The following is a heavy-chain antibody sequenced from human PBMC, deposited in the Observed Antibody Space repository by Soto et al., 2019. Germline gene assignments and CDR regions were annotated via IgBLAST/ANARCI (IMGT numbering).Heavy chain of an antibody. Sequence: GGSLILSCAASGFTFSSYGMHWVRQAPGKGLEWVAVISYDGSNKYYADSVKGRFTISRDNSKNTLYLQMNSLRAEDTAVYYCAKDRINAVFNYYDSSGPLDYWGQGTLVNGSS. CDR1: GFTFSSYG. CDR2: ISYDGSNK. J-gene: IGHJ4*02. D-gene: IGHD3-22*01. CDR3: AKDRINAVFNYYDSSGPLDY. V-gene: IGHV3-30*18.